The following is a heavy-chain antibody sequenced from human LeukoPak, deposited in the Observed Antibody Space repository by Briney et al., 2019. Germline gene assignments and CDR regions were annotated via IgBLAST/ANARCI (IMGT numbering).Heavy chain of an antibody. Sequence: GGSLRLSCAASGFTVSNNYMSWVRQAPGKGLEWVSVIFGGGSTYYADSVKGRFTISRDNSKNTLYPQMNSLRTEDTAVYYCARDSPYDYWGQGTLVSVSS. D-gene: IGHD5-18*01. CDR1: GFTVSNNY. CDR3: ARDSPYDY. J-gene: IGHJ4*02. V-gene: IGHV3-66*02. CDR2: IFGGGST.